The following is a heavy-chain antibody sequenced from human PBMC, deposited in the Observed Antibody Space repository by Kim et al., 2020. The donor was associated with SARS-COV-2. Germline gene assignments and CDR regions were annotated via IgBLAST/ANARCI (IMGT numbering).Heavy chain of an antibody. Sequence: SETLSLTCAVYGGSFSGYYWSWIRQPPGKGLEWIGEINHSGSTNYNPSLKSRVTISVDTSKNQFSLKLSSVTAADTAVYYCARITKSITMVRGVIITYNWFDPWGQGTLVTVSS. V-gene: IGHV4-34*01. CDR1: GGSFSGYY. D-gene: IGHD3-10*01. CDR2: INHSGST. CDR3: ARITKSITMVRGVIITYNWFDP. J-gene: IGHJ5*02.